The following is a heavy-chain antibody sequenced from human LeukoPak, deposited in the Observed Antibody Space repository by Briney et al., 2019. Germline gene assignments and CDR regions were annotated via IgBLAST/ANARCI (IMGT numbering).Heavy chain of an antibody. V-gene: IGHV1-69*13. Sequence: SVKVSCKASGGTFSSYTISWVRQAPGQGLEWMGGIIPIFGTANYAQKFQGRVTITADESTSTAYMELSGLRSEDTAVYYCAARGIAVAGTFDYWGQGTLVTVSS. CDR3: AARGIAVAGTFDY. CDR1: GGTFSSYT. J-gene: IGHJ4*02. CDR2: IIPIFGTA. D-gene: IGHD6-19*01.